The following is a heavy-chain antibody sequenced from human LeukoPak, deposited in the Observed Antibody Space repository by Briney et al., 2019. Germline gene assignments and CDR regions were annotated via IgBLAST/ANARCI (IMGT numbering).Heavy chain of an antibody. D-gene: IGHD6-13*01. V-gene: IGHV1-2*02. J-gene: IGHJ4*02. CDR3: ARFTSSTWGIDY. CDR2: INLNSGGT. Sequence: ASVKVSCKASGYTFTGYYMHWVRQAPGQGLEWMGWINLNSGGTNYAQKFQGRVTMTRDTSISTAYMELSRLRSDDTAVYYCARFTSSTWGIDYWGQGTLVTVSS. CDR1: GYTFTGYY.